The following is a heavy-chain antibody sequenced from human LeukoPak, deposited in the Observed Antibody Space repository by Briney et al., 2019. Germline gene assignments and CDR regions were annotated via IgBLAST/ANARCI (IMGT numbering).Heavy chain of an antibody. D-gene: IGHD3-10*01. CDR3: ARYYYGSGSYLTDAFDI. CDR1: GYSISSGYY. J-gene: IGHJ3*02. Sequence: PSETLSLTCTVSGYSISSGYYWGWIRQPPGKGLEWIGSIYHSGSTYYNPSLKSRVTISVDTSKNQFSLKLSSVTAADTAVYYCARYYYGSGSYLTDAFDIWGQGTMVTVSS. CDR2: IYHSGST. V-gene: IGHV4-38-2*02.